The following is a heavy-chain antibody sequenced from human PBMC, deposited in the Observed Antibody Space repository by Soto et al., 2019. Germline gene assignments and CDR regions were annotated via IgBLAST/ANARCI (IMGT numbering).Heavy chain of an antibody. CDR3: ARWRVYYMDV. CDR2: ISGSGGST. CDR1: GFTFSSYA. J-gene: IGHJ6*03. D-gene: IGHD6-13*01. V-gene: IGHV3-23*01. Sequence: GGSLRLSCAASGFTFSSYAMSWVRQAPGKGREWVSAISGSGGSTYYADSVKGRFTISRDNSKNTLYLQMNSLRAEDTAVYYCARWRVYYMDVWGKGTTVTVSS.